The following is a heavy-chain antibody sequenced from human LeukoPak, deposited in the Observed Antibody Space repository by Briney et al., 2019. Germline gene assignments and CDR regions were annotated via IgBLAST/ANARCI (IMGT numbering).Heavy chain of an antibody. V-gene: IGHV3-66*01. Sequence: GGSLRLSCAASGFTVSSNYMSWVRQAPGKGLEWVSVIYSGGSTYYADSVKGRFTISRGNSKNTLYLQMNSLRAEDTAVYYCARVKDSGPDDYWGQGTLVTVSS. J-gene: IGHJ4*02. D-gene: IGHD3-10*01. CDR2: IYSGGST. CDR1: GFTVSSNY. CDR3: ARVKDSGPDDY.